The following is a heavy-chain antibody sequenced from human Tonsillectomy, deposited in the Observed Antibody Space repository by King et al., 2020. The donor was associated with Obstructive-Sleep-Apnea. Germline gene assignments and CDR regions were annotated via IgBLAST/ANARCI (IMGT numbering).Heavy chain of an antibody. Sequence: QLQESGPGLVKPSQTLALTCTVSCDSISSGNYYWSWIRQHPGKGLEGVGYIFYSGGTYYNPSLQSRGTISVDTSKNQFSLRLSSVTAADPAVYYCARLYYYDNSGLNWFDPWGQGTLVTVSS. CDR2: IFYSGGT. CDR3: ARLYYYDNSGLNWFDP. J-gene: IGHJ5*02. CDR1: CDSISSGNYY. V-gene: IGHV4-31*03. D-gene: IGHD3-22*01.